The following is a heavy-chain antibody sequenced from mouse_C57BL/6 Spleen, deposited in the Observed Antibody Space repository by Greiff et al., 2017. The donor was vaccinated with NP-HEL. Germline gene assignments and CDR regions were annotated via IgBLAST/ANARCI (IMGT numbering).Heavy chain of an antibody. Sequence: VQLQQSGASVTLSCKASGYTFTDYEMHWVKQTPVHGLEWIGAIDPETGGTAYNQKFKGKAILTADKSSSTAYMELRSLTSEDSAVYYCTRARDYYGNYWFAYWGQGTLVTVSA. CDR2: IDPETGGT. J-gene: IGHJ3*01. V-gene: IGHV1-15*01. D-gene: IGHD2-1*01. CDR3: TRARDYYGNYWFAY. CDR1: GYTFTDYE.